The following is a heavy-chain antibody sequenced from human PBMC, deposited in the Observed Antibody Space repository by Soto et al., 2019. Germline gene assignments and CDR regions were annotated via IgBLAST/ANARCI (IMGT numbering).Heavy chain of an antibody. J-gene: IGHJ4*02. Sequence: TGGSLRLSCAASGFTFSSYWMSWVRQAPGKGLEWVANIKQDGSEKYYVDSVKGRFTISRDNAKNSLYLQMNSLRAEDTAVYYCARHCVVVITPSYYDYWGQGTLVTVSS. CDR1: GFTFSSYW. CDR2: IKQDGSEK. CDR3: ARHCVVVITPSYYDY. V-gene: IGHV3-7*01. D-gene: IGHD3-22*01.